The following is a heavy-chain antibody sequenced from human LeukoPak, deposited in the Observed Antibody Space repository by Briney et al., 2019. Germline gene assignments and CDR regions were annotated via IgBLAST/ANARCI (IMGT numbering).Heavy chain of an antibody. V-gene: IGHV1-2*02. CDR1: GYTFTGYY. J-gene: IGHJ4*02. Sequence: ASVTVSCKASGYTFTGYYMHWVRQAPGQGLEWMGWINPNSGSTNYAQKFQGRVTMTRDTSISTAYMELSRLRSNDTAVYYCARVVYSGSCAEYWGQGNLGTVSS. D-gene: IGHD6-6*01. CDR2: INPNSGST. CDR3: ARVVYSGSCAEY.